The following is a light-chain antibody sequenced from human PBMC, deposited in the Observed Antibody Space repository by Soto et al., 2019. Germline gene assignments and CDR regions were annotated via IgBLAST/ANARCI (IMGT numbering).Light chain of an antibody. CDR3: QQYYSYSRT. Sequence: DIQMTQSPSPLSAFVGDRVTITCRASQSISNWLAWYQQKPGKAPKLMIYKASSLESGVPSRFSGSCSGSDCTLTISSLQPDDLATYYCQQYYSYSRTFGQGTKVDIK. CDR2: KAS. V-gene: IGKV1-5*03. CDR1: QSISNW. J-gene: IGKJ1*01.